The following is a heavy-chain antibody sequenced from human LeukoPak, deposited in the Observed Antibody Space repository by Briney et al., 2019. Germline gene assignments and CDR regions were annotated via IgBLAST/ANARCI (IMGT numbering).Heavy chain of an antibody. CDR3: AREILGSAFSFDY. D-gene: IGHD1-26*01. CDR1: GFTFRSYT. CDR2: ILYDGRTT. Sequence: GRSLRLSCAASGFTFRSYTMHWVRQAPGKGLEWVAVILYDGRTTNYAESVRGRFTISRDTSENTLYLQMNNLRPEDTAIYYCAREILGSAFSFDYWGQGTLVTVSS. J-gene: IGHJ4*02. V-gene: IGHV3-30*04.